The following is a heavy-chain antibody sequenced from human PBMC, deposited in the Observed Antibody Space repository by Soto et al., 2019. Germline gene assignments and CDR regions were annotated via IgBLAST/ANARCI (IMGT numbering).Heavy chain of an antibody. CDR1: GYPFTSDD. V-gene: IGHV1-8*01. Sequence: ASVKVSCKASGYPFTSDDINWVRKATGQGLEWVGWMNLNSGNTVYAQKFQGRVTMARNTSISIASIELSTDRSADTSVYFGARGGGYSYGPHNWFDPWGQGTMVTVSS. CDR3: ARGGGYSYGPHNWFDP. D-gene: IGHD5-18*01. CDR2: MNLNSGNT. J-gene: IGHJ5*02.